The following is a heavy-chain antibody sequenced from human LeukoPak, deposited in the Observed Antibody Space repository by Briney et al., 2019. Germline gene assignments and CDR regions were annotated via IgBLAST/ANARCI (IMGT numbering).Heavy chain of an antibody. D-gene: IGHD3-10*01. J-gene: IGHJ5*02. V-gene: IGHV3-15*07. CDR2: IKSKTDGGTT. CDR1: GFTFSNAW. CDR3: TTALGSGSYSWFDP. Sequence: KPGGSLRLSCAASGFTFSNAWMNWVRQALGKGLEWVGRIKSKTDGGTTDYAAPVKGRFTISRDDSKNTLYLQMNSLKTEDTAVYYCTTALGSGSYSWFDPWGQGTLVTVSS.